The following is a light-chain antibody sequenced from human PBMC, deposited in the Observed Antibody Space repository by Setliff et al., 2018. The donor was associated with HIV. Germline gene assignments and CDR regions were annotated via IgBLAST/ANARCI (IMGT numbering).Light chain of an antibody. J-gene: IGLJ1*01. CDR2: DVY. CDR3: CSYAGTDTYI. V-gene: IGLV2-11*01. Sequence: SALAQPRSVSGSPGQSVTFSCTGSSSDVGAYSFVSWYQQHPGKAPKLIIYDVYRRPSGVPDRFSGSKSGDTASLTISGLQSEDEADYYCCSYAGTDTYIFGSGTKGTV. CDR1: SSDVGAYSF.